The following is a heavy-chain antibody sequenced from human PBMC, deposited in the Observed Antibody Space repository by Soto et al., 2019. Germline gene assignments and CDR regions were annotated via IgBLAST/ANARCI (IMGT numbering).Heavy chain of an antibody. CDR3: AKGFSNSVFDY. CDR2: ISYDGSNK. D-gene: IGHD5-18*01. Sequence: QVQLVESGGGVVQPGRSLRLSCAASGFTFSTYGMHWVRQAPGKGLEWVAVISYDGSNKYYADSVKGRFTISRDNSKNTLYLQMSSLRAEDTAVYYCAKGFSNSVFDYWGQGPLVTVSS. CDR1: GFTFSTYG. J-gene: IGHJ4*02. V-gene: IGHV3-30*18.